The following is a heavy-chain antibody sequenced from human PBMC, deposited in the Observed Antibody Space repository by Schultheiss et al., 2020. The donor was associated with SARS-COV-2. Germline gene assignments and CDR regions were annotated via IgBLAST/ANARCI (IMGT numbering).Heavy chain of an antibody. CDR2: IYSGGST. J-gene: IGHJ6*02. D-gene: IGHD6-13*01. V-gene: IGHV3-53*01. Sequence: GGSLRLSCAASGFTVSSNYMSWVRQAPGKGLEWVSVIYSGGSTYYADSVKGRFTISRDNAKNSLYLQMNSLRAEDTAVYYCARDLYSSSWYPVVYYYGMDVWGQGTTVTVSS. CDR1: GFTVSSNY. CDR3: ARDLYSSSWYPVVYYYGMDV.